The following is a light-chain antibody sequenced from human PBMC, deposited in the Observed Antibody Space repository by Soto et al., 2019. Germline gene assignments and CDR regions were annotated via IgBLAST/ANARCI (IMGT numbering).Light chain of an antibody. J-gene: IGKJ1*01. Sequence: EIVLTQSPGTLSISPGERATLSCRASQSVSSSYLAWYQQKPGQAPRLLIYVASSRATGIQDRFSGSGSGTDFTLTISRLEPEDFAVYYCQHYGSSWTLGQGTKVDIK. V-gene: IGKV3-20*01. CDR2: VAS. CDR1: QSVSSSY. CDR3: QHYGSSWT.